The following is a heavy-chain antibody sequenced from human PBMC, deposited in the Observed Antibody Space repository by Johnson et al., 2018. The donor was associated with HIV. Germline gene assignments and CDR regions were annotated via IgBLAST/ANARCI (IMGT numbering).Heavy chain of an antibody. Sequence: EVQLVESGGGLVQTGGSLRLTCAASGLTFSTSWMNWVRQAPGRGLEWVANIKHDGSRIQYMDSVKGRFTISRDNTRHLLFLQMNTLRAEDTAVYYCARDVSYRDDGEGWADAVDSWGQGTMVTVSA. CDR1: GLTFSTSW. CDR3: ARDVSYRDDGEGWADAVDS. J-gene: IGHJ3*02. D-gene: IGHD2-21*01. V-gene: IGHV3-7*01. CDR2: IKHDGSRI.